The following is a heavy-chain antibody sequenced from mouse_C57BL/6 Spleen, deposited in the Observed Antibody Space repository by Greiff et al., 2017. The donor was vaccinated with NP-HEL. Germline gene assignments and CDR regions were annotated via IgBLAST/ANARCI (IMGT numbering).Heavy chain of an antibody. Sequence: VQLKQSGPELVKPGASVKISCKASGYSFTGYYMNWVKQSPEKSLEWIGEINPSTGGTTYNQKFKAKATLTVDKSSSTAYMQLKSLTSEDSAVYYCAIKRSDGYYFYYYAMDYWGQGTSVTVSS. CDR3: AIKRSDGYYFYYYAMDY. CDR2: INPSTGGT. V-gene: IGHV1-42*01. D-gene: IGHD2-3*01. J-gene: IGHJ4*01. CDR1: GYSFTGYY.